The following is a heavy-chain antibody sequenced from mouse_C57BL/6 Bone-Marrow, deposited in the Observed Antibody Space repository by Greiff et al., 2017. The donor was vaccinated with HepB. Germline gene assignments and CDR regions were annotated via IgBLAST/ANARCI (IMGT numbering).Heavy chain of an antibody. D-gene: IGHD2-4*01. CDR1: GFTFSSYA. V-gene: IGHV5-4*01. J-gene: IGHJ3*01. Sequence: EVHLVESGGGLVKPGGSLKLSCAASGFTFSSYAMSWVRQTPEKRLEWVATISDGGSYTYYPDNVKGRFTISRDIAKNNLYLQMSHLKSEDTAMYYCARVGLRRFAYWGQGTLVTVSA. CDR2: ISDGGSYT. CDR3: ARVGLRRFAY.